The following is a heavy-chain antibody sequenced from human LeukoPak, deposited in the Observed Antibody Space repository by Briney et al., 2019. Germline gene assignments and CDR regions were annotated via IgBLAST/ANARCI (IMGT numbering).Heavy chain of an antibody. J-gene: IGHJ4*02. V-gene: IGHV3-9*01. CDR2: ISWNSDNI. Sequence: GGSLRLSCAASGFTFDDYAMHWVRQAPGKGLEWVSGISWNSDNIDYADSVKGRFSISRDHAQNSLYREMHSRRTEDTALHYCAKGRDIIVIVVEFDYWGQGTLVTVSS. CDR1: GFTFDDYA. CDR3: AKGRDIIVIVVEFDY. D-gene: IGHD3-22*01.